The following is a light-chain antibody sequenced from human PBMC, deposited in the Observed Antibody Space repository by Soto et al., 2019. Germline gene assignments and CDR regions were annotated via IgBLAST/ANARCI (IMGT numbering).Light chain of an antibody. V-gene: IGKV3-11*01. CDR3: QQRSDWPRT. CDR1: QSISSY. CDR2: DAS. Sequence: EIVLTQSPATLSLSPGEGATLSCRSSQSISSYLAWYQQKPGKAPRLLFYDASIRAAGIPARFSGSWSGTECTLTISSLENEDLAVYYCQQRSDWPRTFGRGTKLEIK. J-gene: IGKJ2*01.